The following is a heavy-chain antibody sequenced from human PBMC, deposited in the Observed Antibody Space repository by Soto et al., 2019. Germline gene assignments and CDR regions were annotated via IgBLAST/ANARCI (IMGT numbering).Heavy chain of an antibody. D-gene: IGHD6-13*01. CDR3: ARDFSSSSRYFFDF. CDR1: GYTFTGYY. CDR2: IIPMFDTP. V-gene: IGHV1-69*06. Sequence: SVKVSCKASGYTFTGYYVHWVRQAPGQGLEWMGGIIPMFDTPTYGQKFQGRVTITADKSTSTAYMELSSLTSDDTGVYYCARDFSSSSRYFFDFWGQGTLVTVSS. J-gene: IGHJ4*02.